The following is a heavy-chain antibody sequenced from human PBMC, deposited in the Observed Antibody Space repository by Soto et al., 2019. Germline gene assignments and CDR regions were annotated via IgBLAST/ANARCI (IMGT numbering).Heavy chain of an antibody. D-gene: IGHD2-2*01. CDR1: GYTFTSYG. CDR2: ISAYNGNT. CDR3: ASSYQLRPSYYYYYGMDV. Sequence: GASVKVSCKASGYTFTSYGISWVRQAPGQGLEWMGWISAYNGNTNYAQKLQGRVTMTTDTSTSTAYMELRSLRSDDTAVYYCASSYQLRPSYYYYYGMDVWGQGTTVTV. V-gene: IGHV1-18*01. J-gene: IGHJ6*02.